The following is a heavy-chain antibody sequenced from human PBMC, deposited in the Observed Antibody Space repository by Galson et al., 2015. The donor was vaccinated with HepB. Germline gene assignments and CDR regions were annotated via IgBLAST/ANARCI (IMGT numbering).Heavy chain of an antibody. CDR1: GFMFSRYV. CDR3: VKEAGSIWASYFDS. J-gene: IGHJ4*02. V-gene: IGHV3-30*18. Sequence: SLRLSCAASGFMFSRYVMHWVRQAPGKGLEWVAVISNDGNNNYYADSVKGRFTLSRDNSKNTMYLQMNSLRADDTAVYYCVKEAGSIWASYFDSWGLGILVTVSS. CDR2: ISNDGNNN. D-gene: IGHD2-21*01.